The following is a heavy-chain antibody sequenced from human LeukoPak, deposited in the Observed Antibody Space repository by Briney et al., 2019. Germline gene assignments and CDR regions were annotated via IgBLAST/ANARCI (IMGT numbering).Heavy chain of an antibody. J-gene: IGHJ3*02. CDR2: IYYSGST. Sequence: SETLSLTCTVSGGSVSSGRYYWSWIRQPPGKGLEWIGYIYYSGSTNYNPSLKSRVTISVDTSKNQFSLKLSSVTAADTAVYYCARDILGSGIINVPYAFDIWGQGTMVTVSS. CDR1: GGSVSSGRYY. V-gene: IGHV4-61*01. D-gene: IGHD3-10*01. CDR3: ARDILGSGIINVPYAFDI.